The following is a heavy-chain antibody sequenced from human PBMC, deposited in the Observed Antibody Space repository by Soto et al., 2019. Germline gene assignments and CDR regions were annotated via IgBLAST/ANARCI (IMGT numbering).Heavy chain of an antibody. J-gene: IGHJ6*02. D-gene: IGHD3-10*01. V-gene: IGHV3-66*01. CDR2: IYSGGTT. Sequence: EVQLVESGGGLVQPGGSLRLSCAGSALTASKNYMSWVRQPPGKVLEWVSVIYSGGTTYYADSVKDRFSISRDNSKSTPSLQMHIRSAGDTASYYCARGGSGSDWDYSGMGAWCQGTTVTVSS. CDR1: ALTASKNY. CDR3: ARGGSGSDWDYSGMGA.